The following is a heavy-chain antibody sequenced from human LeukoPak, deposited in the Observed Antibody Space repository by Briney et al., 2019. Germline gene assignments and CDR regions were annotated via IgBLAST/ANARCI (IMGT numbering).Heavy chain of an antibody. D-gene: IGHD2-15*01. CDR1: GGSISSYY. V-gene: IGHV4-4*07. CDR2: IYTSGST. Sequence: SETLSVTCTVSGGSISSYYRSWIWQPAGKGLEWIGRIYTSGSTNYNPSLKSRVTMSVDTSKNQFSLELSSLTAADTAVYYCARGVSLGYCSGGSCNNRFDAWGQGTLVTVSS. J-gene: IGHJ5*02. CDR3: ARGVSLGYCSGGSCNNRFDA.